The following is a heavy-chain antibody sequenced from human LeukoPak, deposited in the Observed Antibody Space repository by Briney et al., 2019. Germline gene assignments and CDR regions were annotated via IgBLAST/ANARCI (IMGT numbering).Heavy chain of an antibody. D-gene: IGHD2-8*01. Sequence: SETLSLTCTVSGGSINSYYWSWIRQPPGKGLEWIGYIYYSGSTNYNPSPKSRVTIPRDTSKNQFSLKLRSVTAADTAVYYCTSGGMVSGDYWGHGTLVTVSS. J-gene: IGHJ4*01. CDR2: IYYSGST. CDR3: TSGGMVSGDY. V-gene: IGHV4-59*01. CDR1: GGSINSYY.